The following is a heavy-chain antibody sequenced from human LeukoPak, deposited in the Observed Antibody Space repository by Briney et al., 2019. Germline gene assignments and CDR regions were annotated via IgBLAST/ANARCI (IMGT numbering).Heavy chain of an antibody. D-gene: IGHD3-9*01. J-gene: IGHJ4*02. CDR3: ARGGDILTGYYPPDY. CDR2: ISYDGSNK. CDR1: GFTFSSYA. V-gene: IGHV3-30*04. Sequence: GGSLRLSCAASGFTFSSYAMHWVRQAPGKGLEWVAVISYDGSNKYYADSVKGRFTISRDNSKNTLYLQMNSLRAEDTAVYYCARGGDILTGYYPPDYWGQGTLVTVSS.